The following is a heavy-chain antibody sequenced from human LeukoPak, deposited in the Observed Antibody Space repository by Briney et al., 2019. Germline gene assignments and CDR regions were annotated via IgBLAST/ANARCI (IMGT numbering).Heavy chain of an antibody. V-gene: IGHV1-3*01. D-gene: IGHD2-2*01. CDR3: ARGIVVVPAAMKYYGMDV. Sequence: ASVKVSCKASGYTFTSYAMHWVRQAPGQRLEWMGWINAGNGNTKYSQKFQGRVTITRDTSASTAYMELSSLRSEDTAVYYCARGIVVVPAAMKYYGMDVWGQGTTVTVPS. CDR2: INAGNGNT. J-gene: IGHJ6*02. CDR1: GYTFTSYA.